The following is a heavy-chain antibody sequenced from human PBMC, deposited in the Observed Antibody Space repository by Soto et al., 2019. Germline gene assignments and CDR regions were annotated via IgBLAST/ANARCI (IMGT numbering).Heavy chain of an antibody. J-gene: IGHJ3*02. CDR3: ARAYTIFGVVIPPYDAFDI. Sequence: EVQLVETGGGLIQPGGSLRLSCAASGFTVSSNYMSWVRQAPGKGLEWVSVIYSGGSTYYADSVKGRFTISRDNSKNTLYLQMNSLRAADTAVYYCARAYTIFGVVIPPYDAFDIWGQGTMVTVSS. CDR1: GFTVSSNY. V-gene: IGHV3-53*02. CDR2: IYSGGST. D-gene: IGHD3-3*01.